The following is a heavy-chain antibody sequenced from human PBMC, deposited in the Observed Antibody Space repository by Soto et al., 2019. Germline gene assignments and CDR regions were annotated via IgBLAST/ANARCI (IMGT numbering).Heavy chain of an antibody. V-gene: IGHV1-18*01. J-gene: IGHJ3*02. CDR1: GYTFTSYG. CDR2: ISAYNGNT. CDR3: ARGPVFDWLFNAFDI. D-gene: IGHD3-9*01. Sequence: ASVKVSCKASGYTFTSYGISWVRQAPGQGLEWMGWISAYNGNTNYAQKFQGRVTMTRNTSISTAYMELSSLRSEDTAVYYCARGPVFDWLFNAFDIWGQGTMVTV.